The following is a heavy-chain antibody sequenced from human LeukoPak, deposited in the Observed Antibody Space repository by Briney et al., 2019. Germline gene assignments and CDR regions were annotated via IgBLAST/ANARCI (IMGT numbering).Heavy chain of an antibody. CDR3: ARGFSGSLEY. Sequence: PGGSLRLSCAASGFTFSNYWMNWVRQAPGKGLEWVANIKQDGSETRYVDSVKGRFTISRDNAKNSLFLQMNSLRADDTAVYFCARGFSGSLEYWGQGTLVTVSS. V-gene: IGHV3-7*01. D-gene: IGHD1-26*01. CDR1: GFTFSNYW. J-gene: IGHJ4*02. CDR2: IKQDGSET.